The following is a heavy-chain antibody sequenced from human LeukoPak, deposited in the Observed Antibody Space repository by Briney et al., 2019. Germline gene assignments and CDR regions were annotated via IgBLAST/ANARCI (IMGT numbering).Heavy chain of an antibody. CDR3: ARDGGQTGTGAFDY. J-gene: IGHJ4*02. Sequence: ASVKVSCKASGYTFTSYDINWVRQATGQELEWMGWMNPNSGNTGYAQKFQGRVTITRDTSVSTAYMELSSLRSEDTAVYYCARDGGQTGTGAFDYWGQGTLVTVSS. D-gene: IGHD1-7*01. CDR1: GYTFTSYD. V-gene: IGHV1-8*03. CDR2: MNPNSGNT.